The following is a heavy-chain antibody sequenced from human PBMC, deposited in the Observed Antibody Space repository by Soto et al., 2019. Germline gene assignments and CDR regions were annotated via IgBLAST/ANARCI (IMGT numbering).Heavy chain of an antibody. CDR3: ARRRRSSGLNWFDP. CDR1: GYSFTSYW. J-gene: IGHJ5*02. CDR2: IYPGDSDT. Sequence: PGASLKISCRGSGYSFTSYWIGWVRQMPGKGLEWMGIIYPGDSDTRYSPSFQGQVTISADKSISTAYLQWSSLKASDTAMYYCARRRRSSGLNWFDPWGQGTLVTVSS. V-gene: IGHV5-51*01. D-gene: IGHD6-6*01.